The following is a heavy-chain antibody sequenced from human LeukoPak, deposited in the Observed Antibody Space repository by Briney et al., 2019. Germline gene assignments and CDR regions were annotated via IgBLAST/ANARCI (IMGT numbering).Heavy chain of an antibody. Sequence: GGSLRLSCAASGFTFSSYSMNWVRQAPGKGLEWVSSISRSSSYIYYADSVKGRFTISRDNAKNSLYLQMNSLRAEDTAVYYCARDESRFGMDVWGQGTTVTVSS. J-gene: IGHJ6*02. V-gene: IGHV3-21*01. CDR2: ISRSSSYI. CDR1: GFTFSSYS. CDR3: ARDESRFGMDV.